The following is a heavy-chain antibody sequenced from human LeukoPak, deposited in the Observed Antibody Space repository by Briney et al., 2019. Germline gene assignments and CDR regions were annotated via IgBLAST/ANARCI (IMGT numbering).Heavy chain of an antibody. CDR3: ARSRTIFGVAYDY. CDR2: INHSGGT. Sequence: PSETLSLTCAVYGGSFSGYYWSWIRQPPGKGLEWIGEINHSGGTNYNPSLKSRVTISVDTSKNQFSLKLSSVTAADTAVYCCARSRTIFGVAYDYWGQGTLVTVSS. D-gene: IGHD3-3*01. CDR1: GGSFSGYY. J-gene: IGHJ4*02. V-gene: IGHV4-34*01.